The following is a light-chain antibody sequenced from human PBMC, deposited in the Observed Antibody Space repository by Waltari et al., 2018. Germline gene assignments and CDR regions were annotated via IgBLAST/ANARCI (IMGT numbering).Light chain of an antibody. J-gene: IGKJ1*01. V-gene: IGKV1-9*01. CDR3: QKYNRPWT. CDR1: QGISSY. Sequence: DIQLTQSPSFLSASVGDRVTITCRASQGISSYLAWYQQKPGKAPKLLIYKASNLHSGVPSRFSGSGFGTEFTLTISSLQPDDFATYYCQKYNRPWTFGQGTRVDIK. CDR2: KAS.